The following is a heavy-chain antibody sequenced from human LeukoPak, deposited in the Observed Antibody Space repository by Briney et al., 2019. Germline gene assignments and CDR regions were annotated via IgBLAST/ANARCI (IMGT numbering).Heavy chain of an antibody. D-gene: IGHD6-19*01. CDR3: ARDHSSGWYSDYFDY. CDR1: GFTFIYYG. J-gene: IGHJ4*02. V-gene: IGHV3-33*01. CDR2: IWYDGSNK. Sequence: PGRSLRLSCAASGFTFIYYGMHWVRQAPGKGLEWVAVIWYDGSNKYYADSVKGRFTISRDNSKNTLYLQMNSLRAEDTAVYYCARDHSSGWYSDYFDYWGQGTLVTVSS.